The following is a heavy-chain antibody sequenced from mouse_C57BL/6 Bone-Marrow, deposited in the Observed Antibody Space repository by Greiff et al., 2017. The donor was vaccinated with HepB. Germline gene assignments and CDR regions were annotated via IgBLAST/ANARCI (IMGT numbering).Heavy chain of an antibody. CDR3: ERVTTVVEYFDV. CDR2: ISDGGSYT. J-gene: IGHJ1*03. D-gene: IGHD1-1*01. CDR1: GFTFSSYA. Sequence: DVHLVESGGGLVKPGGSLKLSCAASGFTFSSYAMSWVRQTPEKRLEWVATISDGGSYTYYPDNVKGRFTISRDNAKNNLYLQMSHLKSEDTAMYDCERVTTVVEYFDVWGTGTTVTVSS. V-gene: IGHV5-4*01.